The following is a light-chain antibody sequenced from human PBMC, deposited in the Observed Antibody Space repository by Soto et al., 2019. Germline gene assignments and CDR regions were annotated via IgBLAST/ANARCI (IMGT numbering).Light chain of an antibody. Sequence: EVVMTQSPATLSVSPGDSATLSCRASEGVGTNLAWYQQTPGQGPRLLIYATSTRATGIPARFSGSGSGTEFTLQIRGLKSEDFAIYYCQQYNKGPPWTFGQGTKVEIK. V-gene: IGKV3D-15*01. J-gene: IGKJ1*01. CDR2: ATS. CDR3: QQYNKGPPWT. CDR1: EGVGTN.